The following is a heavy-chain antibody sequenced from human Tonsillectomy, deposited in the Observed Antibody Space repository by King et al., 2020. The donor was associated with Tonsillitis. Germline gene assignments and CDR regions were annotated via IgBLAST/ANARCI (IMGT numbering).Heavy chain of an antibody. D-gene: IGHD3-3*01. CDR2: ISSSGSTI. Sequence: VQLVESGGGLVKPGGSLRLSCAASGFTFSDYYMSWIRQAPGKGLEWVAYISSSGSTIYYAVSVKGRFTISRDNAKNSLYLQMNSLRAEDTAVYYCAREESRTIFGSHTSAFDYWGQGTLVTVSS. J-gene: IGHJ4*02. CDR3: AREESRTIFGSHTSAFDY. CDR1: GFTFSDYY. V-gene: IGHV3-11*01.